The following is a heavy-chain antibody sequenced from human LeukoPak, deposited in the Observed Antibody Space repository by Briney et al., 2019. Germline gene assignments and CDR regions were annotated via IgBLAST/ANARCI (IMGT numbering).Heavy chain of an antibody. V-gene: IGHV1-2*06. D-gene: IGHD3-16*02. J-gene: IGHJ4*02. Sequence: ASVKVSCKASGYTFTGYYMHWVRQAPGQGLEWMGRINPNSGGTNYAQKFQGRVTMTRDTSISTAYMELSRLRSDDTAVYYCAVTFGGVIAIDYWGQGTLVTVSS. CDR2: INPNSGGT. CDR3: AVTFGGVIAIDY. CDR1: GYTFTGYY.